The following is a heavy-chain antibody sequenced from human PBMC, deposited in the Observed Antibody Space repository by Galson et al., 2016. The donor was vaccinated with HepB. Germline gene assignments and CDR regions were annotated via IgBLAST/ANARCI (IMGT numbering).Heavy chain of an antibody. J-gene: IGHJ4*02. CDR3: AKPFLSSGLYYFDY. D-gene: IGHD6-19*01. CDR2: ISGGSSTI. V-gene: IGHV3-48*02. CDR1: AFTFSSSA. Sequence: SLRLSCAASAFTFSSSAMNWVRQAPGRGLEWLSHISGGSSTIYYADSVRGRFTVSRDNAKNSLYLQMNSLRDDDTAVYYCAKPFLSSGLYYFDYWGRGTLVTVSS.